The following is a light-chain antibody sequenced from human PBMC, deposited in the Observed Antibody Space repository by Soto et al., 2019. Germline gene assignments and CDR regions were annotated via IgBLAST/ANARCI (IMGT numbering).Light chain of an antibody. Sequence: DIQMTQSPSSLSASVGERVTIACQSSHDVSRNLNWFQQKPGEAPKLLIYDASNLERGVPSRFSASGSGTDFTFTISSLQPEDVATYYCQQYNSMLSFGGGTEIELK. V-gene: IGKV1-33*01. J-gene: IGKJ4*01. CDR3: QQYNSMLS. CDR2: DAS. CDR1: HDVSRN.